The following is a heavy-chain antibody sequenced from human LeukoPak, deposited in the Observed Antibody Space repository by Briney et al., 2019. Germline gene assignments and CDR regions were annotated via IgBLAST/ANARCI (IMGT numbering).Heavy chain of an antibody. J-gene: IGHJ6*03. CDR3: ARDDPYYEPYMDV. V-gene: IGHV4-34*01. Sequence: PGGSLRLSCAASGFTVSSNYMSWIRQPPGKGLEWIGEINHSGSTNYNPSLKSRVTISVDTSKNQSSLKLSSVTAADTAVYYCARDDPYYEPYMDVWGKGTTVTVSS. CDR2: INHSGST. D-gene: IGHD3-3*01. CDR1: GFTVSSNY.